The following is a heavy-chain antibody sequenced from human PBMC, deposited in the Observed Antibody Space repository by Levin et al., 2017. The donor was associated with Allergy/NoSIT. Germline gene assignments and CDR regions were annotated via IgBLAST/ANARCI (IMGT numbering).Heavy chain of an antibody. Sequence: SETLSLTCAVSGGSVSSFNWWSWVRQSPGKGLEWIGEIYHSGSINYNPSLKSRVTMSLDTSKNQFSLKLTSVTAAATAVYYCARNVKLVGGLGNWFDPWGQGTLVTVSS. V-gene: IGHV4-4*02. CDR3: ARNVKLVGGLGNWFDP. CDR2: IYHSGSI. CDR1: GGSVSSFNW. D-gene: IGHD3-10*01. J-gene: IGHJ5*02.